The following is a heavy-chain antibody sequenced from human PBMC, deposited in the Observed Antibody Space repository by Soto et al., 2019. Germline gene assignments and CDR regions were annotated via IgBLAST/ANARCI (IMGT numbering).Heavy chain of an antibody. D-gene: IGHD3-3*01. CDR1: GGSFSGYY. V-gene: IGHV4-34*01. J-gene: IGHJ5*02. CDR3: ARGFTYYDFWSGYYTRGWFDP. CDR2: INHRGST. Sequence: SETLSLTCAVYGGSFSGYYWSWIRKPHGKGLEWIGEINHRGSTNYNPSLKSRVTISVDTSKNQFSLKLSSVTAADTAVYYCARGFTYYDFWSGYYTRGWFDPWGQGTLVTVSS.